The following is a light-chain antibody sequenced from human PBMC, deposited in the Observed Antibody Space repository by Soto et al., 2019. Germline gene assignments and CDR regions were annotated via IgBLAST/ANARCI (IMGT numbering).Light chain of an antibody. CDR2: GVN. Sequence: QSVLTQPPSASGSPGQSVAISCTGTSSDVGGYNYVSWYQQHPGKATKLMIYGVNKRPSGVPDRFSGSKSGNTASLTVYSLQAEDEADYYCSSYAGSSNFFGTGTKVTVL. CDR3: SSYAGSSNF. CDR1: SSDVGGYNY. J-gene: IGLJ1*01. V-gene: IGLV2-8*01.